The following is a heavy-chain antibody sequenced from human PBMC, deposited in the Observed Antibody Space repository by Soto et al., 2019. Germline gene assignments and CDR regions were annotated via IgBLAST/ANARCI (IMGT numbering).Heavy chain of an antibody. CDR1: GFTFDDYA. V-gene: IGHV3-9*01. J-gene: IGHJ3*02. D-gene: IGHD4-17*01. CDR2: ITWNSGSR. CDR3: ANSKGDLEILESTVTNFWGPFHI. Sequence: EVQLVESGGGLVQPGRSLRLSCAASGFTFDDYAMHWVRQAPGKGPEWVSGITWNSGSRGYAEAVKGRFTISRDNAKNSLYLQMNSVRTEDTALYYCANSKGDLEILESTVTNFWGPFHIWGQGTMVTVCS.